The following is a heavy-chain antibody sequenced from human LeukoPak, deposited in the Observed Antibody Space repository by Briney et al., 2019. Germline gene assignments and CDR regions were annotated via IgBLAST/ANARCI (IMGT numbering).Heavy chain of an antibody. D-gene: IGHD2-2*01. CDR1: GGSFSGYY. CDR2: INHSGST. CDR3: AIEPHCSSTSCPDYYGMDV. V-gene: IGHV4-34*01. J-gene: IGHJ6*04. Sequence: PSETLSLTCAVYGGSFSGYYWSWIRQPPGKGLEWIGEINHSGSTNYNPSLKSRVTISVDTSKNQFSLKLSSVTAADTAVYYCAIEPHCSSTSCPDYYGMDVWGKGTTVTASS.